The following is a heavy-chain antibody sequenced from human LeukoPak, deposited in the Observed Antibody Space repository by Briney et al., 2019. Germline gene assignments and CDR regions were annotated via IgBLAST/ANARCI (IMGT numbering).Heavy chain of an antibody. Sequence: PGGPLRLSCAVSGITLSNYGMTWDRQAPGKGLEWVAGISDTGGRTNYAASVKRRFTISRDHPKNTLYLQMNSLRAEDTAVYFCAKRGVVIRVILVGFHKEAYYFDSWGQEALVTVS. CDR3: AKRGVVIRVILVGFHKEAYYFDS. D-gene: IGHD3-22*01. CDR1: GITLSNYG. J-gene: IGHJ4*02. CDR2: ISDTGGRT. V-gene: IGHV3-23*01.